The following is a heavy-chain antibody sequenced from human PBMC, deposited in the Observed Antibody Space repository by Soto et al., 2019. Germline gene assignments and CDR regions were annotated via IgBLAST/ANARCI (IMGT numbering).Heavy chain of an antibody. D-gene: IGHD3-22*01. CDR2: ISSSSSTI. CDR1: GFTFSSYS. Sequence: GESLRLSCAASGFTFSSYSMNWVRQAPGKGLEWVSYISSSSSTIYYADSVKGRFTISRDNAKNSLYLQMNSLRDEDTAVYYCARDQPLSITMIVGDRNWGQGTLVPVSS. J-gene: IGHJ4*02. CDR3: ARDQPLSITMIVGDRN. V-gene: IGHV3-48*02.